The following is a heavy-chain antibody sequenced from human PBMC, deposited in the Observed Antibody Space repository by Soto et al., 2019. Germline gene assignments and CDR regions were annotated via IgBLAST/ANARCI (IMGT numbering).Heavy chain of an antibody. J-gene: IGHJ6*02. CDR1: GFTFSSYA. V-gene: IGHV3-23*01. Sequence: GGSLRLSCAASGFTFSSYAMSWVRQAPGKGLEWVSAISGSGGSTYYADSVKGRFTISRDNSKNTLYLQMNSLRAEDTAVYYCAKGTTVSTRITIFGVYCGMDVWGQGTTVTVSS. CDR3: AKGTTVSTRITIFGVYCGMDV. D-gene: IGHD3-3*01. CDR2: ISGSGGST.